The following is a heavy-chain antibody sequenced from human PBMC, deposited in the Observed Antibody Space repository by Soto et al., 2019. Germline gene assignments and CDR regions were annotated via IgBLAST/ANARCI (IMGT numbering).Heavy chain of an antibody. J-gene: IGHJ4*02. Sequence: QITLKESGPTLVKPTQTLTLTCTFSGFSLTTDRVGVGWIRQPPGEALEWLAVIYWDDTKTYRPSLESRLTLTKDTPKNQVALTMTNMDSVDTATYYCAHAYGGRSLYWGQGTLVTVSS. CDR1: GFSLTTDRVG. CDR2: IYWDDTK. D-gene: IGHD1-26*01. V-gene: IGHV2-5*02. CDR3: AHAYGGRSLY.